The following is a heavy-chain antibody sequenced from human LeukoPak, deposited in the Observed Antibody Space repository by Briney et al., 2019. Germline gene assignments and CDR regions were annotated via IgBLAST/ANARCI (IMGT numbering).Heavy chain of an antibody. CDR3: TTGGLPDWFDP. CDR1: GFTFSDYA. V-gene: IGHV3-15*01. D-gene: IGHD2-15*01. Sequence: GGSLRLSCAASGFTFSDYAMAWVRQAPGKGLEWVGRIKSKTDGGTTDYAAPVKGRFTISRDDSKNTLYLQMNSLKTEDTAVYYCTTGGLPDWFDPWGQGTLVTVSS. CDR2: IKSKTDGGTT. J-gene: IGHJ5*02.